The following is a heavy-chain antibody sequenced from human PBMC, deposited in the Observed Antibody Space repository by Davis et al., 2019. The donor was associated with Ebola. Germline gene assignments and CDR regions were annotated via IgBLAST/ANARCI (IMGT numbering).Heavy chain of an antibody. D-gene: IGHD5-12*01. J-gene: IGHJ4*02. CDR1: GYSFTSNW. CDR3: ARHRPMSLGYRYFDF. Sequence: GESLKISCKGSGYSFTSNWIAWVRQMPGKGLEWMGIILPGDSDTRYSPSFQGQVSISVDKSISMAYLQWSSLKASDTAMYYCARHRPMSLGYRYFDFWGQGTLVTVSS. V-gene: IGHV5-51*01. CDR2: ILPGDSDT.